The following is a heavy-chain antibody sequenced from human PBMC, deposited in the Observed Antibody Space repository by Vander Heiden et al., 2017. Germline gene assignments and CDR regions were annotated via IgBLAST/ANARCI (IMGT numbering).Heavy chain of an antibody. V-gene: IGHV1-2*04. CDR1: GYTFTGYY. Sequence: QVQLVQSGAEVKKPGASVKFSCTASGYTFTGYYMHWVRQAPGQGLEWMGWINPNSGGTNYAQKFQGWVTMTRDTSISPAYMELSRLRSDDTAVYYCARGRDSSSWYVVDWGQGPLVTVSS. J-gene: IGHJ4*02. CDR2: INPNSGGT. CDR3: ARGRDSSSWYVVD. D-gene: IGHD6-13*01.